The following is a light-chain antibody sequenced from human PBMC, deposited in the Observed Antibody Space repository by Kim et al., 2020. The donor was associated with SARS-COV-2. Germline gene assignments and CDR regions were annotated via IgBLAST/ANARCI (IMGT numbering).Light chain of an antibody. V-gene: IGKV2-29*02. J-gene: IGKJ4*01. Sequence: DIVMTQTPLSLSVTPGQPASMSCKSSQSLLHSDGKTYLYWYLQRPGQSPQLLIQEVSSRVSGVPDRFSGSGSETDFTLKISGMEAEDVGVYYCTPGIHPLTFGGGTKVDIK. CDR1: QSLLHSDGKTY. CDR3: TPGIHPLT. CDR2: EVS.